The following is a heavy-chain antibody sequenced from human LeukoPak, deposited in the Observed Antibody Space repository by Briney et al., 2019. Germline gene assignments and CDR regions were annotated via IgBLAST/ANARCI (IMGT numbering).Heavy chain of an antibody. CDR3: ARAGVWDYSDSSGYHNAAFDI. Sequence: ASVKVSCKASGYTFTSYGISWVRQAPGQGLEWMGWISAYNGNTNYAHKLQGRVTMTTDTSTSTAYMELRSLRSDDTAVYYCARAGVWDYSDSSGYHNAAFDIWGQGTMVTVSS. CDR1: GYTFTSYG. V-gene: IGHV1-18*01. J-gene: IGHJ3*02. CDR2: ISAYNGNT. D-gene: IGHD3-22*01.